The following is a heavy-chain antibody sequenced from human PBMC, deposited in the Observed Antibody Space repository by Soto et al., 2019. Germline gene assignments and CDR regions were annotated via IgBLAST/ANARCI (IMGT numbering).Heavy chain of an antibody. V-gene: IGHV4-59*01. D-gene: IGHD5-12*01. CDR1: GGSISSYY. J-gene: IGHJ5*02. Sequence: QVQLQESGPGLVKPSETLSLTCTVSGGSISSYYWSWIRQPPGKGLEWIGYIDYSGSTNYNPSLKSRVTISVDTSKNQFSLKLSSVTAADTAVYYCARYTVDIVATLYPSFWFDPWGQGTLVTVSS. CDR3: ARYTVDIVATLYPSFWFDP. CDR2: IDYSGST.